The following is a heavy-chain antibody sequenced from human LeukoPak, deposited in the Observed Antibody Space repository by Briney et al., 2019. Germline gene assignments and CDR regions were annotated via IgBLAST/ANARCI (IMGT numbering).Heavy chain of an antibody. Sequence: SETLSLTCAVYGGSFSGYYWSWIRQPPGKGLEWIGEINHSGSTNYNPSLKSRVTISVATSKNQFSLKLSSVTAADTAVYYCARGSRYDYVWGSYREHNFDYWGQGTLVTVSS. CDR2: INHSGST. V-gene: IGHV4-34*01. CDR3: ARGSRYDYVWGSYREHNFDY. J-gene: IGHJ4*02. D-gene: IGHD3-16*02. CDR1: GGSFSGYY.